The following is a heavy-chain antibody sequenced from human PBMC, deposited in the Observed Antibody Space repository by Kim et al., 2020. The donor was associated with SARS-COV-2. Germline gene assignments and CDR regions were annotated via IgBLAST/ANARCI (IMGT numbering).Heavy chain of an antibody. V-gene: IGHV3-9*01. CDR3: AKDFRLHDAFDI. Sequence: GGSLRLSCAASGFTFDDYAMHWVRQAPGKGLEWVSGISWNSGSIGYADSVKGRFTISRDNAKNSLYLQMNSLRAEDTALYYCAKDFRLHDAFDIWGQGTMVTVSS. J-gene: IGHJ3*02. D-gene: IGHD6-25*01. CDR2: ISWNSGSI. CDR1: GFTFDDYA.